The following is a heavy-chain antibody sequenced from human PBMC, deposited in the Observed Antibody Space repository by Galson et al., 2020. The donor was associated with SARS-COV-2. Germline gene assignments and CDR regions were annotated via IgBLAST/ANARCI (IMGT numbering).Heavy chain of an antibody. CDR3: ARHGGITIFGVVIIGAFDI. J-gene: IGHJ3*02. CDR1: GGSISSYY. D-gene: IGHD3-3*01. CDR2: IYYSGST. Sequence: TLSLTCTVSGGSISSYYWSWIRQPPGKGLEWIGYIYYSGSTNYNPSLKSRVTISVDTSKNQFALKLSSVTAADTAVYYCARHGGITIFGVVIIGAFDIWGQGTMVTVSS. V-gene: IGHV4-59*08.